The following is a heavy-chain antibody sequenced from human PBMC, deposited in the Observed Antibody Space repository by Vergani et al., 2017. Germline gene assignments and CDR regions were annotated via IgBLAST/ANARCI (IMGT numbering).Heavy chain of an antibody. V-gene: IGHV3-11*06. J-gene: IGHJ6*03. D-gene: IGHD2-2*01. CDR1: GFTFSDYY. CDR2: ISSSSSYI. Sequence: QVQLVESGGGVVQPGRSLRLSCAASGFTFSDYYMSWIRQAPGKGLEWVSYISSSSSYIYYADSVKGRFTNVRDNAKNSLYLQMNSLRAEDTAVYYCARDMVVYCSSTSCSQQYYYYMDVWGKGTTVTVSS. CDR3: ARDMVVYCSSTSCSQQYYYYMDV.